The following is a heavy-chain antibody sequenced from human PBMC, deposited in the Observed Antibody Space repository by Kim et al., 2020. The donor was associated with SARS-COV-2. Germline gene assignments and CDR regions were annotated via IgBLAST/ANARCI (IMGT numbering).Heavy chain of an antibody. CDR3: ARDHIVGSSSSSEYYYYGMDG. J-gene: IGHJ6*02. V-gene: IGHV3-53*01. Sequence: GGSLRLSCAASGFTVSSNYMSWVRQAPGKGLEWVSVIYSGGSTYYAESVKGRFTISRDNSKNTLYLQMNSLRAEDTAVYYCARDHIVGSSSSSEYYYYGMDGWGQGTTVTVSS. CDR2: IYSGGST. D-gene: IGHD6-6*01. CDR1: GFTVSSNY.